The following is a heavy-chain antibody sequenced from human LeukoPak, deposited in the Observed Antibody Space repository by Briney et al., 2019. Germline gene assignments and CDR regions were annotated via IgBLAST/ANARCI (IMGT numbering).Heavy chain of an antibody. CDR3: ARGDYFDY. Sequence: SVKGRFTVSRDNAKNSLYLQMNSLRAEDTAVYYCARGDYFDYWGQGTLVTVSS. J-gene: IGHJ4*02. V-gene: IGHV3-11*06.